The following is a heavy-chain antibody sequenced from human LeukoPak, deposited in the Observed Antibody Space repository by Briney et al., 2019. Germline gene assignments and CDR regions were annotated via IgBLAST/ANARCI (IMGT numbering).Heavy chain of an antibody. J-gene: IGHJ4*02. Sequence: ASVKVSCKASGYTFTSYYMHWVRQAPGQGLEWMGWINPNSGGTNYAQKFQGRVTMTTDTSTSTAYMELRSLRSDDTAVYYCARDGIAVAGKGVFDYWGQGTLVTVSS. CDR1: GYTFTSYY. CDR3: ARDGIAVAGKGVFDY. V-gene: IGHV1-2*02. CDR2: INPNSGGT. D-gene: IGHD6-19*01.